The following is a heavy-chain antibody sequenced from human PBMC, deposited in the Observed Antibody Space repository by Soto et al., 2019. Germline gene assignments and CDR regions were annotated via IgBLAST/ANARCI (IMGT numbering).Heavy chain of an antibody. CDR3: ARDDEYSGNGMDV. CDR1: GFTFSNYG. D-gene: IGHD3-10*01. J-gene: IGHJ6*02. V-gene: IGHV3-33*01. CDR2: ILNDGSNR. Sequence: QVQLVESGGGVVQPGRSLRLSCAASGFTFSNYGMHWVRQAPGKGLEWVAVILNDGSNRYHADSVKDRFTISRDNSKTTLYSQMSSLRAEDTAVYYCARDDEYSGNGMDVWGQGTTVTVS.